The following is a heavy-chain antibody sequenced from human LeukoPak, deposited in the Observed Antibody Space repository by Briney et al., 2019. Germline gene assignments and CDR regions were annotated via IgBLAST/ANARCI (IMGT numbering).Heavy chain of an antibody. CDR1: EFTFNNAW. CDR2: IKSKTDGGTT. D-gene: IGHD6-19*01. CDR3: TTAGSDSSGWKWRYYFDY. Sequence: PGGSLRLSCAASEFTFNNAWMSWVRQAPGKGLEWVGRIKSKTDGGTTDYAAPVKGRFTISRDDSKNTLYLQMNSLKPEDTGIYYCTTAGSDSSGWKWRYYFDYWGQGTLVTVSS. V-gene: IGHV3-15*01. J-gene: IGHJ4*02.